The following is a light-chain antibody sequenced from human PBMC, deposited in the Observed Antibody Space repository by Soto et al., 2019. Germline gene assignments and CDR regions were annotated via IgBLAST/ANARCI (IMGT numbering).Light chain of an antibody. Sequence: QSVLTQPPSVSGAPGQRVTISCTGSSSNIGAGYDVHWYQQLPGTAPKLLIYGNSNRPSGVPDRFSGSKSGTSASLAITRLQAEDEADYYCQSYDSSLSGPVVFGGGTKVTVL. V-gene: IGLV1-40*01. CDR1: SSNIGAGYD. CDR3: QSYDSSLSGPVV. CDR2: GNS. J-gene: IGLJ2*01.